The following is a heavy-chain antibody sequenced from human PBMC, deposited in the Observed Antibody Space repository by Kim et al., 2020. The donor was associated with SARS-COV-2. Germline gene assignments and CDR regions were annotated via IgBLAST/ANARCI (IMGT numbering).Heavy chain of an antibody. D-gene: IGHD6-19*01. CDR2: IYSGGST. J-gene: IGHJ6*02. Sequence: GGSLRLSCAASGFTVSSNYMSWVRQAPGKGLEWVSVIYSGGSTYYADSVKGRFTISRDNSKNTLYLQMNSLRAEDTAVYYCARDRKWLVPYYYYGMDVWGQGTTVTVSS. V-gene: IGHV3-53*01. CDR3: ARDRKWLVPYYYYGMDV. CDR1: GFTVSSNY.